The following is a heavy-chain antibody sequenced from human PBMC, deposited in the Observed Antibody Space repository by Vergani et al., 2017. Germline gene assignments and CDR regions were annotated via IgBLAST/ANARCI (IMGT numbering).Heavy chain of an antibody. CDR3: AKDLRRSSSKYYYYMDV. D-gene: IGHD6-6*01. Sequence: QVQLVESGGGVVQPGRSLRLSCAASGFTFSSYGMHWVRQAPGKGLEWVAVISYDGSNKYYADSVKGRFTISRDNSKNTLYLQMNSLRAEDTAVYYCAKDLRRSSSKYYYYMDVWGKXP. CDR1: GFTFSSYG. CDR2: ISYDGSNK. J-gene: IGHJ6*03. V-gene: IGHV3-30*18.